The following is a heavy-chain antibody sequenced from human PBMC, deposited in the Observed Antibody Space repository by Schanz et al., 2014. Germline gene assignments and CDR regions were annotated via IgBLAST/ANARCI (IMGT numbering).Heavy chain of an antibody. Sequence: QVQLVQSWAEVKGPGASVKVSCKASGYDFHIYAYSWVRQAPGQGPEWIGWISAYNGNTNYAQKLQGRVTMTTDTSTSTAYMELSSLRSDDTAVYYCARGGGPEDVFDIWGQGTILTVSS. J-gene: IGHJ3*02. V-gene: IGHV1-18*01. CDR3: ARGGGPEDVFDI. CDR2: ISAYNGNT. CDR1: GYDFHIYA. D-gene: IGHD5-12*01.